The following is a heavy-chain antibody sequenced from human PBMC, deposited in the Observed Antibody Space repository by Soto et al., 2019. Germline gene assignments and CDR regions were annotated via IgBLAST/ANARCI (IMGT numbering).Heavy chain of an antibody. Sequence: PSETLSLTCAASGVSISSGNWWTWVRQTPQRGLEYIGEIFHDGTANYYPSFERRVAISVDTSKNQFSLKLTSVTAADTAIYFWARLVYDTRLNYMYFDFWGQGALVTVSS. CDR2: IFHDGTA. V-gene: IGHV4-4*02. J-gene: IGHJ4*02. CDR1: GVSISSGNW. D-gene: IGHD2-8*01. CDR3: ARLVYDTRLNYMYFDF.